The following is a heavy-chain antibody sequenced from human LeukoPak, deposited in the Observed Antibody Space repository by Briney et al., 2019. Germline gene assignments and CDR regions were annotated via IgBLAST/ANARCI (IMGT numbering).Heavy chain of an antibody. J-gene: IGHJ3*02. CDR3: ARDFAPYSSGWSHDAFDI. CDR1: GFTFSSYA. D-gene: IGHD6-19*01. CDR2: ISYDGSNK. V-gene: IGHV3-30-3*01. Sequence: PGRSLRLSCAASGFTFSSYAMHWVRQAPGKGLEWVAVISYDGSNKYYADSEKGRFTISRDNSKNTLYLQMNSLRAEDTAVYYCARDFAPYSSGWSHDAFDIWGQGTMVTVSS.